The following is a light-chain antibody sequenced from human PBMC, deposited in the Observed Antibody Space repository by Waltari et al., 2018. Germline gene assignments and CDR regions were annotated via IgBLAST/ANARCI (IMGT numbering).Light chain of an antibody. CDR3: QEYGSSPMFT. Sequence: ETVLTQSPDTLSLSPWERATLSCRASQSVSSSYLAWYQQKPGQAPRLLVYGASSRATGIPDRCGGSGSGTDFTLTISRLEPEDFAVYYCQEYGSSPMFTFGQGTKVEIK. V-gene: IGKV3-20*01. CDR1: QSVSSSY. CDR2: GAS. J-gene: IGKJ2*01.